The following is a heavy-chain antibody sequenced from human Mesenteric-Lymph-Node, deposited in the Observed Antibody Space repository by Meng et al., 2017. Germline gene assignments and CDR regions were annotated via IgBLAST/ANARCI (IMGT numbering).Heavy chain of an antibody. V-gene: IGHV4-39*07. Sequence: GSLRLSCTVSGGSISSSSYYWGWIRQPPGKGLEWIGSIYYSGSTYYNPSLKSRVTISVDTSKNQFSPKLSSVTAADTAVYYCARLDNWNDFDWFDPWGQGTLVTVSS. CDR3: ARLDNWNDFDWFDP. CDR2: IYYSGST. CDR1: GGSISSSSYY. D-gene: IGHD1-20*01. J-gene: IGHJ5*02.